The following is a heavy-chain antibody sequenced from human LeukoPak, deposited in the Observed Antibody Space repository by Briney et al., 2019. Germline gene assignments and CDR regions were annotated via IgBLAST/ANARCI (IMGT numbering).Heavy chain of an antibody. CDR2: ISYDGSNK. D-gene: IGHD3-22*01. V-gene: IGHV3-30-3*01. CDR3: ARDVIDDVGGYYPYYYYYGMDV. J-gene: IGHJ6*02. Sequence: PGRSLRLSYAASGFTFSSYAMHWVRQAPGKGLEWVAVISYDGSNKYYADSVKGRFTISRDNPKNTLYLQMNSLRAEDTAVYYCARDVIDDVGGYYPYYYYYGMDVWGQGTTVTVSS. CDR1: GFTFSSYA.